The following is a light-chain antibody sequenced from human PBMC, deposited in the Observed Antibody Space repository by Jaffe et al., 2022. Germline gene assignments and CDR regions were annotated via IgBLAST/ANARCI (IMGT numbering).Light chain of an antibody. J-gene: IGLJ3*02. CDR3: SSSAGTRSWV. CDR1: SGDVGRYNH. CDR2: EVT. Sequence: QSALTQPPSVSGSPGQSVTISCTGTSGDVGRYNHVSWYQQPPGTAPKLMIYEVTNRPSGVPDRFSGSKSGNTASLTISGLRAEDEADYYCSSSAGTRSWVFGGGTKLTVL. V-gene: IGLV2-18*02.